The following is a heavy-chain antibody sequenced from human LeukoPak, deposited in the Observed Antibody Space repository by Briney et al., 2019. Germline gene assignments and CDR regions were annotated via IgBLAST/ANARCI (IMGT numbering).Heavy chain of an antibody. D-gene: IGHD3-22*01. CDR3: AKDRPENYDHSGISHMDV. CDR1: QFTLSSYA. Sequence: GGSLRLSCAASQFTLSSYAMTWVRQAPGKGLEWVSTTSASGGSTYYADSVKGRFTISRDNSKNTVYLQMNSLRAEDTAVYYCAKDRPENYDHSGISHMDVWGKGTTVTVSS. V-gene: IGHV3-23*01. J-gene: IGHJ6*03. CDR2: TSASGGST.